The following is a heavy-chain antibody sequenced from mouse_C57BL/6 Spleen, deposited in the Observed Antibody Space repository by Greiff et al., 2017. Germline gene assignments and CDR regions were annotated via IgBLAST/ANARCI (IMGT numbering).Heavy chain of an antibody. CDR1: GFNIKDDY. CDR3: TIPLYSNYAWFAY. Sequence: EVKLVESGAELVRPGASVKLSCTASGFNIKDDYMHWVKQRPEQGLEWIGWIDPENGDTEYASKFQGKATITADTSSNTAYLQLSSLTSEDTAVYYGTIPLYSNYAWFAYWGQGTLVTVSA. CDR2: IDPENGDT. D-gene: IGHD2-5*01. J-gene: IGHJ3*01. V-gene: IGHV14-4*01.